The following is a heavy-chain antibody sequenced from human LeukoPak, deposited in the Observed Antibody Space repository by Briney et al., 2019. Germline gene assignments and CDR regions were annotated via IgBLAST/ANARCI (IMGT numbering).Heavy chain of an antibody. Sequence: GGSLRLSCAASGVTFSSYSMNWVRQAPGKGPEWISYISSISRVIYYADSVKGRFTISRDNAKNSLSLQMNSLRAEDTAVYYCVREESESYPFDSWGQGTLVIVSS. V-gene: IGHV3-48*01. CDR2: ISSISRVI. CDR3: VREESESYPFDS. D-gene: IGHD1-26*01. J-gene: IGHJ4*02. CDR1: GVTFSSYS.